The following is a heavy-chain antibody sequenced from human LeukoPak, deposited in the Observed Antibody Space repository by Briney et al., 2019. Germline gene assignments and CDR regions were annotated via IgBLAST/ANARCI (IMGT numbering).Heavy chain of an antibody. Sequence: GGSLRLSCVASGFTFGDYAMSWVRQAPGKGLEWVGFIRSKAYGGTTEYAASVKGRFTISRDDSKSIAYLQMNSLKTEDTAIYYCAKVSRFFGGHFDYWGQGTLVTVSS. J-gene: IGHJ4*02. CDR1: GFTFGDYA. CDR3: AKVSRFFGGHFDY. V-gene: IGHV3-49*04. D-gene: IGHD3-16*01. CDR2: IRSKAYGGTT.